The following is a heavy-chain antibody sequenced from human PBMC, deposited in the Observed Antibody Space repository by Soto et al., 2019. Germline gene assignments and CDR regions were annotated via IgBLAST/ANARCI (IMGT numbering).Heavy chain of an antibody. CDR1: GFTFSTYS. CDR2: ISSSSSTI. Sequence: GGSLRLSCAASGFTFSTYSMNWVRQAPGKGLEWVSYISSSSSTIFYTDSVKGRFTVSRDNAKNSLYLQMNSLRVDDTAVYYCARRGVSQNRDYYGMDVWGHGTTVTVSS. CDR3: ARRGVSQNRDYYGMDV. J-gene: IGHJ6*02. V-gene: IGHV3-48*01.